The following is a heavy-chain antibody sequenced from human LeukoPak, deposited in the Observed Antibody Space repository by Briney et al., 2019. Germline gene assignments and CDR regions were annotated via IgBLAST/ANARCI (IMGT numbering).Heavy chain of an antibody. CDR3: ARNHLHYYDSSGPPRFDY. D-gene: IGHD3-22*01. J-gene: IGHJ4*02. CDR1: GGTFSSYA. V-gene: IGHV1-69*13. Sequence: SVKVSCKASGGTFSSYAISWVRQAPGQGLEWMGGIIPIFGTANYAQKFQGRVTITADEFTSTAYMELSSLRSEDTAVYYCARNHLHYYDSSGPPRFDYWGQGTLVTVSS. CDR2: IIPIFGTA.